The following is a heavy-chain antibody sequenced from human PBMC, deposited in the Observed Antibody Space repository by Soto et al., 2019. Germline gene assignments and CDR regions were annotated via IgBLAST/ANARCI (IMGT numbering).Heavy chain of an antibody. Sequence: DVQLVETGGGLIQPGGSLRLSCAATGFIVSVSYMSWVRQAPGKGLEWVSVIYSDGRTYYADSVKGRFTISRDNSKNTLYLQMNSLSAEDTAVYYCARCSGWYGQCYFDCWGQGTLVTVSS. V-gene: IGHV3-53*02. D-gene: IGHD6-13*01. CDR1: GFIVSVSY. CDR2: IYSDGRT. J-gene: IGHJ4*02. CDR3: ARCSGWYGQCYFDC.